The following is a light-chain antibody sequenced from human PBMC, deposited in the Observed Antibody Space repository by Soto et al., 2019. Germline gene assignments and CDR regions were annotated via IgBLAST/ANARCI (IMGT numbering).Light chain of an antibody. V-gene: IGKV3-20*01. CDR3: QLYSRSPRQIT. J-gene: IGKJ5*01. CDR1: QSVGSY. CDR2: DAS. Sequence: ENRVEQSAVTLSLSTRERATLSCRASQSVGSYLAWYQQKPGQAPRLLIYDASSRAPGVPARFSGSGSGTDCTLTISRLEPEDFAVYYCQLYSRSPRQITFGQGTRLAIK.